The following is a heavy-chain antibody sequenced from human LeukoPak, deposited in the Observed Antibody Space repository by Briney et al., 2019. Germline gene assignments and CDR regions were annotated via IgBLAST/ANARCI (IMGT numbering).Heavy chain of an antibody. CDR3: ARDQVRAAGFIFDY. Sequence: GRSLRLPCAASGFTFSSYAMHWVRQAPGKGLEWVAVISYDGSNKYYADSVKGRFTISRDNSKNTLYLQMNSLRAEDTAVYYRARDQVRAAGFIFDYWGQGTLVTVSS. V-gene: IGHV3-30-3*01. CDR2: ISYDGSNK. CDR1: GFTFSSYA. D-gene: IGHD6-13*01. J-gene: IGHJ4*02.